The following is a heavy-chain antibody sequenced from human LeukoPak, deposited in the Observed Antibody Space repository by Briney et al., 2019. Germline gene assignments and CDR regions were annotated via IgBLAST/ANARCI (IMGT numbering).Heavy chain of an antibody. J-gene: IGHJ3*02. Sequence: SETLSLTCAVSGYSISSGYYWGWIRQPPGKGLEWIGYIYPSGSTNYNPSLKSRVTMSVDTSKNQFSLKLTSVTAADTAVYYCARYSGSSHPYAFDIWGQGTMVTVSS. D-gene: IGHD1-26*01. CDR1: GYSISSGYY. CDR2: IYPSGST. V-gene: IGHV4-38-2*01. CDR3: ARYSGSSHPYAFDI.